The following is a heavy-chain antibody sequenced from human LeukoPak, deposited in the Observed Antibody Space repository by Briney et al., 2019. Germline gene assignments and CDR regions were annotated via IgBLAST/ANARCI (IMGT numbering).Heavy chain of an antibody. CDR2: ISAYNGNT. J-gene: IGHJ4*02. CDR3: ARDRGYYGSGSPSLTDY. Sequence: ASVKVSCKASGYTFTSYGISWVRQAPGQGLEWMGWISAYNGNTNYAQKLQGRVTMTTDTSTSTAYMELRSLRSDDTAVYYCARDRGYYGSGSPSLTDYWGQGTLVTVSS. CDR1: GYTFTSYG. V-gene: IGHV1-18*01. D-gene: IGHD3-10*01.